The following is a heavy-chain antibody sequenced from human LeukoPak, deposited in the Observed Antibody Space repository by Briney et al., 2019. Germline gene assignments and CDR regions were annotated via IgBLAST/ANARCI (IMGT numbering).Heavy chain of an antibody. CDR3: ARVGGGYGDYVPFGY. CDR1: GFTFSRYS. V-gene: IGHV3-48*04. Sequence: GGSLRLSCAASGFTFSRYSMNWVRQAPGKGLEWVSYISRSSSTIHYADSVKGRFTISRDNAKSSLFLQMNSLRAEDTAVYYCARVGGGYGDYVPFGYWGQGTLVTVSS. D-gene: IGHD4-17*01. J-gene: IGHJ4*02. CDR2: ISRSSSTI.